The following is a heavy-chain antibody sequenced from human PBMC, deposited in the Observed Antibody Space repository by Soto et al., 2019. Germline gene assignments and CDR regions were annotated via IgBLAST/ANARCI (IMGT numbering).Heavy chain of an antibody. CDR1: GGSISSYY. CDR2: IYYSGST. V-gene: IGHV4-59*08. Sequence: SETLSLTCTVSGGSISSYYWSWIRQPPGKGLEWIGYIYYSGSTNYNPSLKSRVTISVDTSKNQFSLKLNSMTAADTAVYYCARHNYGSGSTYFDYWGRGTLVTVSS. CDR3: ARHNYGSGSTYFDY. J-gene: IGHJ4*02. D-gene: IGHD3-10*01.